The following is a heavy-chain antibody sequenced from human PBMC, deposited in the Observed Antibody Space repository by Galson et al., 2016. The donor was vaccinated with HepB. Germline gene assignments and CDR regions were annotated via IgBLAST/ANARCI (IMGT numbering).Heavy chain of an antibody. D-gene: IGHD3-10*01. CDR3: AHSRRITVIRGGTGYYIRDV. J-gene: IGHJ6*02. V-gene: IGHV2-5*02. CDR1: GFSVNKYGVG. CDR2: IYWADDK. Sequence: PALVKPTQTLTLTCTFSGFSVNKYGVGVGWMRQSPGKAPEWLALIYWADDKGYNPSLESRLYITKHTSKNQVVLTMTNIDPADTATYHCAHSRRITVIRGGTGYYIRDVWGQGTTVTVAS.